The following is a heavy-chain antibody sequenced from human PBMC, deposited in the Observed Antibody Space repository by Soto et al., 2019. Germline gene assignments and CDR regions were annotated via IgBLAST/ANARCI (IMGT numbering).Heavy chain of an antibody. CDR2: INTYNGNT. D-gene: IGHD3-10*01. J-gene: IGHJ4*02. Sequence: QVQLVQSGAEVKKPGASVKVSCKASGYIFTNYGFNWVRQAPGQGLEWMGWINTYNGNTNYAQKLNGRVTMTTDTSTTTAYMELRSLRSDDTDVYYCARDSYGNFDYWGQGTLVTVSS. CDR3: ARDSYGNFDY. CDR1: GYIFTNYG. V-gene: IGHV1-18*01.